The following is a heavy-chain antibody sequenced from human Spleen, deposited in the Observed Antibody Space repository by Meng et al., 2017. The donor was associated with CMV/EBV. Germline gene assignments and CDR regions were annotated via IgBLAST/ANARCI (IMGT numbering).Heavy chain of an antibody. J-gene: IGHJ6*02. CDR3: ARGGSSTSHYYYYGMDV. CDR2: IIPIFGTA. V-gene: IGHV1-69*05. CDR1: GGTFSSYA. D-gene: IGHD2-2*01. Sequence: SVKVSCKASGGTFSSYAISWVRQAPGQGLEWMGGIIPIFGTANYAQKFQGRVTITTDESTSTAYMELSSLRSEDTAVHYCARGGSSTSHYYYYGMDVWGQGTTVTVSS.